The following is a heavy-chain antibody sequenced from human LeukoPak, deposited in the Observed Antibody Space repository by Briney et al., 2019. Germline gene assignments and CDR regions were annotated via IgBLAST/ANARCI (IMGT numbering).Heavy chain of an antibody. CDR3: ARGEYGNQRSNNWFDP. V-gene: IGHV4-34*01. CDR2: ISHRGSI. CDR1: GESFNGYY. Sequence: SETLSLTCAVYGESFNGYYWSWIRQPPGKGLEWIGEISHRGSINYNPSLKSRVTISIDTSKNQFSLKLSSVTAADTAVYYCARGEYGNQRSNNWFDPWGQGTLVTVSS. D-gene: IGHD4-17*01. J-gene: IGHJ5*02.